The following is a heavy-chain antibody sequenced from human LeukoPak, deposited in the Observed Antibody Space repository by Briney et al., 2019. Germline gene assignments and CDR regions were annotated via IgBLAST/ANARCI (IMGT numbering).Heavy chain of an antibody. J-gene: IGHJ4*02. Sequence: SETLSLTCTVSGYFNNSNYYWGWIRQPPGKGLEWIATISHSGSTYYNPSLKSRVTISVETSKNQFSLKLSSVTAADTAVYYCARINTIMATFDYWGQGTLVTVSS. CDR2: ISHSGST. CDR3: ARINTIMATFDY. V-gene: IGHV4-38-2*02. CDR1: GYFNNSNYY. D-gene: IGHD5-24*01.